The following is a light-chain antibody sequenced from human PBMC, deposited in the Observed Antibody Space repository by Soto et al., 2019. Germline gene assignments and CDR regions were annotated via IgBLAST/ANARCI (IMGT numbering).Light chain of an antibody. CDR1: QSIRSG. Sequence: DIQMTQSPSTLSASVGDRVTITCRASQSIRSGLACYQQKPGKAPKLLIYDASSLESGVPSRFSGSGSGTEFTLTISSLQPDDFATYYCQQYKSYSYTFGQGTKLEIK. J-gene: IGKJ2*01. CDR3: QQYKSYSYT. V-gene: IGKV1-5*01. CDR2: DAS.